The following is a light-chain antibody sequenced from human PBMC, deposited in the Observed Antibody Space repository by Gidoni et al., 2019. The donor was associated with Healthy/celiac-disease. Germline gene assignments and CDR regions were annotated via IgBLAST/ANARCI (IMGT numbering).Light chain of an antibody. CDR3: QQYNSYSRT. CDR1: QSISSW. Sequence: DIQITQSPSPLSASVGDRVTITCRASQSISSWLAWYQQKPGKAPKLLIYKASSLESGVPSRFSGSGSGTEFTLTISSLQPDDFATYYCQQYNSYSRTFGQGTKVEIK. V-gene: IGKV1-5*03. CDR2: KAS. J-gene: IGKJ1*01.